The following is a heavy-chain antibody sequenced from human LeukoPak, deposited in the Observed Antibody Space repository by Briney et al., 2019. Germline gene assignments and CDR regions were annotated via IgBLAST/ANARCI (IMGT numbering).Heavy chain of an antibody. V-gene: IGHV1-2*02. CDR3: ARVYYYYDSSGILTLYFDY. CDR2: INPHNGGT. CDR1: GYTFTCYY. J-gene: IGHJ4*02. D-gene: IGHD3-22*01. Sequence: ASVKVAFKASGYTFTCYYMHWVRQAPGQGREWMGWINPHNGGTNYAQKFQGRVNMTRDMSISTAYMELSRLRSDDTAVYYCARVYYYYDSSGILTLYFDYWGQGTLVTVSS.